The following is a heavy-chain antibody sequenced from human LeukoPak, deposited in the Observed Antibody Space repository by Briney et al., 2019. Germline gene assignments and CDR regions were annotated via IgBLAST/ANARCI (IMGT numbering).Heavy chain of an antibody. CDR3: ASNSASKVRGVSHWYFDL. CDR2: IIPIFGTA. CDR1: GGTFSSYA. D-gene: IGHD3-10*01. V-gene: IGHV1-69*13. J-gene: IGHJ2*01. Sequence: ASVKVSCKASGGTFSSYAISWVRQAPGQGLEWMGGIIPIFGTANYAQKFQGRVTITADESTSTAYMELSSLRSEDTAVYYCASNSASKVRGVSHWYFDLWGRGTLVTVSS.